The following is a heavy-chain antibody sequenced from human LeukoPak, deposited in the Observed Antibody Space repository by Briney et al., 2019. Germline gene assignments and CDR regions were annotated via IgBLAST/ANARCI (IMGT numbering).Heavy chain of an antibody. V-gene: IGHV1-2*02. D-gene: IGHD3-10*01. CDR2: INPNSGGT. CDR3: ARDPPIGGADVFDI. J-gene: IGHJ3*02. Sequence: ASVKVSCKAAGYTFTGYYMHWVRQTPGQGLDWMGWINPNSGGTNYAQKFQGRVTMTRDTSISTAYMELSRLTSDDTAVYYCARDPPIGGADVFDIWGQGTMVTVSS. CDR1: GYTFTGYY.